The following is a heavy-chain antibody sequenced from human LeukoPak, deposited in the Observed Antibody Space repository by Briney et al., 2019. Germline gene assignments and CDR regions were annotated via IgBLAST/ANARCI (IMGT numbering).Heavy chain of an antibody. Sequence: SETLSLTCTVSGGSISSYYWSWIRQPPGKGLEWIGYIYYSGSTNYNPSLKSRVTISVDTSKNQFSLKLSSVTAADTAVYYCASMPYDYVWGSYRTPWYWGQGTLVTVSS. CDR3: ASMPYDYVWGSYRTPWY. CDR2: IYYSGST. J-gene: IGHJ4*02. D-gene: IGHD3-16*02. CDR1: GGSISSYY. V-gene: IGHV4-59*01.